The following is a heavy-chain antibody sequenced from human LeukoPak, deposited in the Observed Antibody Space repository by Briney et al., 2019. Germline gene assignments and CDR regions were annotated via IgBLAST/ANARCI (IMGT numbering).Heavy chain of an antibody. CDR2: ISGSGGST. V-gene: IGHV3-23*01. J-gene: IGHJ4*02. D-gene: IGHD3-3*01. CDR1: GFTFSSCA. Sequence: QPGGSLRLSCAASGFTFSSCAMSWVRQAPGKGLEWVSAISGSGGSTYYADSVKGRFTISRDNSKNTLYLQMNSLRAEDTAVYYCAKDPAYYDFWSGYYTGGNFDYWGQGTLVTVSS. CDR3: AKDPAYYDFWSGYYTGGNFDY.